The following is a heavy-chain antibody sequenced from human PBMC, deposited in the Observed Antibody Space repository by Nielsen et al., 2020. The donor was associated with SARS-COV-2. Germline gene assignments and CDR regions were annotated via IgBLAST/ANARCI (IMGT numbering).Heavy chain of an antibody. Sequence: GGSLRLSCAASGFTFDDYAMHWVRQVPGKGLEWVSGVSWNSAYMAYADSVKGRFTISRDNAKNSLYLQMNSLRPEDTALYYCAKDQTEGVAGNYHYYGMDVWGQGTTVTVSS. CDR2: VSWNSAYM. D-gene: IGHD6-19*01. CDR3: AKDQTEGVAGNYHYYGMDV. V-gene: IGHV3-9*01. J-gene: IGHJ6*02. CDR1: GFTFDDYA.